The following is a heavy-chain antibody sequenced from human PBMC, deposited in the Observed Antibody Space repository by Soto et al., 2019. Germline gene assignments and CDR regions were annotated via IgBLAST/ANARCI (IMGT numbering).Heavy chain of an antibody. CDR1: GFTFSSYA. CDR3: ARPFSSGWYQPYYYAMDV. Sequence: QVQLVESGGGVVQPGRSLRLSCAASGFTFSSYAMHWVRQAPGKGLEWVAVISYDGSNKYYADSVKGRFTISRDNSKNTLYLQMNRLRAEDTAVYYCARPFSSGWYQPYYYAMDVWCQATTVTVSS. D-gene: IGHD6-19*01. J-gene: IGHJ6*02. CDR2: ISYDGSNK. V-gene: IGHV3-30-3*01.